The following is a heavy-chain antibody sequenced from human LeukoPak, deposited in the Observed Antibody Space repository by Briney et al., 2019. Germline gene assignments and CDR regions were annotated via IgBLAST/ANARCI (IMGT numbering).Heavy chain of an antibody. D-gene: IGHD2-15*01. J-gene: IGHJ3*02. V-gene: IGHV1-8*03. CDR3: ALNDNRMVAASGVFNI. Sequence: ASVKVSCKASGYTFTSYDINWVRQAPGQGLEWMGWMSPNSGNTGYAQKFQGRVTITRNTSISTAYMELSSLRSEDTAVYYCALNDNRMVAASGVFNIWGQGTMVTVSS. CDR2: MSPNSGNT. CDR1: GYTFTSYD.